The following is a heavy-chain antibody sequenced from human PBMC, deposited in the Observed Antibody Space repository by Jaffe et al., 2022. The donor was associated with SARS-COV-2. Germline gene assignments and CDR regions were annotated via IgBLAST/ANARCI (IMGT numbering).Heavy chain of an antibody. D-gene: IGHD2-15*01. J-gene: IGHJ5*02. V-gene: IGHV4-34*01. Sequence: QVQLQQWGAGLLKPSETLSLTCAVYGGSFSGYYWSWIRQPPGKGLEWIGEINHSGSTNYNPSLKSRVTISVDTSKNQFSLKLSSVTAADTAVYYCAREGYCSGGSCQRWFDPWGQGTLVTVSS. CDR2: INHSGST. CDR3: AREGYCSGGSCQRWFDP. CDR1: GGSFSGYY.